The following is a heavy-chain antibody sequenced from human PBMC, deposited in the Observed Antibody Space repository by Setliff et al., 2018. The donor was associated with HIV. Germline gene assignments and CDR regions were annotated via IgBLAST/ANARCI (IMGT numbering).Heavy chain of an antibody. Sequence: SETLSLTCAVYGGSFSGYYWSWIRQPPGKGLEWIGEINRSGSTRYNPSLKSRVTISLDTSKNQFSLKLSSVTAADTAVYFCARVLGRYYDSSGRPGFQHWGQGTLVTVSS. CDR2: INRSGST. J-gene: IGHJ1*01. V-gene: IGHV4-34*01. CDR3: ARVLGRYYDSSGRPGFQH. CDR1: GGSFSGYY. D-gene: IGHD3-22*01.